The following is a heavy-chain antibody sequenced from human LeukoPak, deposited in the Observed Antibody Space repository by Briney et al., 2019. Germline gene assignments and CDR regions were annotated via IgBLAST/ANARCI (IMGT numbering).Heavy chain of an antibody. J-gene: IGHJ6*03. V-gene: IGHV1-69*13. CDR3: ARITTGYSGYDFLDDLAGYYIDV. CDR2: IIPIFGTA. D-gene: IGHD5-12*01. Sequence: GASVKVSCKASGYTFTSYDISWVRQAPGQGLEWMGGIIPIFGTANYAQKFQGRVTITADESTSTAYMELSSLRSEDTAVYYCARITTGYSGYDFLDDLAGYYIDVWGKGTTVTISS. CDR1: GYTFTSYD.